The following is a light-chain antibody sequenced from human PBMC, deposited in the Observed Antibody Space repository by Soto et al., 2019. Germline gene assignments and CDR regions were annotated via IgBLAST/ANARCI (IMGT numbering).Light chain of an antibody. V-gene: IGKV1-5*01. CDR3: QHYKTWPPPWT. CDR1: QSISSW. CDR2: AAS. Sequence: DISVTKSPSTLSASVCDRVTITCLASQSISSWLAWYQQKPGKAPKLLIYAASSLQSGVPSRFSGSGSGTEFTLTISSLQSEDFAVYYCQHYKTWPPPWTVGQGTKAAI. J-gene: IGKJ1*01.